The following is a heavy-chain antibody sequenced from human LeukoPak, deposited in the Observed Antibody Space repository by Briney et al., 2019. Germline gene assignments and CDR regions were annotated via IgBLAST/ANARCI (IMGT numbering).Heavy chain of an antibody. CDR3: ARDLVYSSGWYVDY. J-gene: IGHJ4*02. Sequence: GASVKVSCQASGYTFTSYGISWVRQAPGQGLEWMGWISAYNGSTNYAQKLQGRVTMTTDTSTSTAYMELRSLISDDTAVYYCARDLVYSSGWYVDYWGQGTLVTVSS. CDR2: ISAYNGST. V-gene: IGHV1-18*01. CDR1: GYTFTSYG. D-gene: IGHD6-19*01.